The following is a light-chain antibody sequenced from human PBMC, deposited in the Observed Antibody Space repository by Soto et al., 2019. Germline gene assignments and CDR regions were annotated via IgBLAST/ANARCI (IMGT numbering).Light chain of an antibody. CDR3: QQYDNLPFT. Sequence: DIQMTQSPSSLSASVGDRVTITCQASQDISKFLNWYQLKPGKAPKLLIYDASSLETGVPSRFSGSGSGTDFTFTISSLQPEDIATYYCQQYDNLPFTFGPGTKVDIK. J-gene: IGKJ3*01. CDR2: DAS. CDR1: QDISKF. V-gene: IGKV1-33*01.